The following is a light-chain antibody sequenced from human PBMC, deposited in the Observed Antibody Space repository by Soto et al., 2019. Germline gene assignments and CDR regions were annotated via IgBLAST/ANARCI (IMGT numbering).Light chain of an antibody. CDR2: GGS. CDR1: QSVTSTY. CDR3: HCQLFDRSRIYS. V-gene: IGKV3-20*01. J-gene: IGKJ2*03. Sequence: EILLTQSPGTLSLSPGETATLSCRASQSVTSTYLAWYQQRPGQSPRLIIYGGSTRATGFPDRFSGGGSGIDFTLTISRLEPEDSAVYYCHCQLFDRSRIYSFGQGTKLEI.